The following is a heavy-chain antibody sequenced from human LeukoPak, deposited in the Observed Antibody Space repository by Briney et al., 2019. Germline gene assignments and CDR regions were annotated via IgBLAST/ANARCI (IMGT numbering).Heavy chain of an antibody. Sequence: GGSLRLSCAASGFPFSSYGMNWVRQAPGKGLEWVSYISSSGSTIYYADSVKGRFTISRDNAKNSLYLQMNSLRAEDTAVYYCAELGITMIGGVWGKGTTVTISS. J-gene: IGHJ6*04. CDR1: GFPFSSYG. D-gene: IGHD3-10*02. V-gene: IGHV3-48*04. CDR3: AELGITMIGGV. CDR2: ISSSGSTI.